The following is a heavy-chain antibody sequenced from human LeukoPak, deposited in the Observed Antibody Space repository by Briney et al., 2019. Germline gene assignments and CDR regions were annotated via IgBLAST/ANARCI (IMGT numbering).Heavy chain of an antibody. CDR1: GFTLSSYA. CDR3: ARDHGDGYNFFDY. CDR2: ISYDGSNK. J-gene: IGHJ4*02. Sequence: GGSLRLSCAASGFTLSSYAMHWVRQAPGKGLEWVAVISYDGSNKYYADSVKGRFTISRDNSKNTLYLQMNSLRAEDTAVYYCARDHGDGYNFFDYWGQGTLVTVSS. D-gene: IGHD5-24*01. V-gene: IGHV3-30-3*01.